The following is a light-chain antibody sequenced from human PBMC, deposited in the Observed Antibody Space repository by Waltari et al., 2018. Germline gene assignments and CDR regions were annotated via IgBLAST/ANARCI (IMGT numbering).Light chain of an antibody. V-gene: IGKV3-20*01. CDR2: AAS. J-gene: IGKJ1*01. CDR3: QQFESAPRT. Sequence: EIVLTQSPDILSLSPGDTATLSCRASQSLTVNYLAWYQQKPGQAPRLLIYAASSRATGVPDRFSGSGSGADFTLAISRLEPEDFAVYYCQQFESAPRTFGQGTKVEIK. CDR1: QSLTVNY.